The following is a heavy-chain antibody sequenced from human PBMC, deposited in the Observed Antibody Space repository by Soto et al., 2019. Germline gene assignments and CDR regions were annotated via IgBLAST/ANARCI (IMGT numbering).Heavy chain of an antibody. CDR1: GYTFTIYG. Sequence: ASVKVSCKASGYTFTIYGISCVLQSPGQGLEWMGCISAYNGNTNYAQKLQGRVTMTTDTSTSTAYMELRSLRSDDTAVYYCAKSSPYYYYGMDVWGQGTTVTVSS. CDR3: AKSSPYYYYGMDV. J-gene: IGHJ6*02. CDR2: ISAYNGNT. D-gene: IGHD2-15*01. V-gene: IGHV1-18*01.